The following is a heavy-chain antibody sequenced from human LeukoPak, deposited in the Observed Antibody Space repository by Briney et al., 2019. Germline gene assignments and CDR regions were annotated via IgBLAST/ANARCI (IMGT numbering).Heavy chain of an antibody. CDR3: ATDSSGRLAFDI. CDR1: GFTFSSYA. Sequence: PGGSLRLSCAASGFTFSSYAMHWVRQAPGKGLEWVAVISYDGSNKYYADSVKGRFTISRDNSKNTLYLQMNSLRAEDTAVYYCATDSSGRLAFDIWGQGTMVTVSS. D-gene: IGHD3-22*01. CDR2: ISYDGSNK. J-gene: IGHJ3*02. V-gene: IGHV3-30-3*02.